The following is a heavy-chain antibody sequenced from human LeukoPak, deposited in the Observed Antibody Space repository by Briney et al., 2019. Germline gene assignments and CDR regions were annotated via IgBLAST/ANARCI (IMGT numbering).Heavy chain of an antibody. Sequence: SETLSLTCAVYGGSFSGYYWSWIRQPPGKGLEWIGEINHSGGTNYNPSLRSRVTISVDTSKNQFSLKLNSMTAADTAVYSCARVVGSDLLTGTKGWFDPWGLGTLVTVSS. CDR3: ARVVGSDLLTGTKGWFDP. CDR2: INHSGGT. CDR1: GGSFSGYY. V-gene: IGHV4-34*01. D-gene: IGHD3-9*01. J-gene: IGHJ5*02.